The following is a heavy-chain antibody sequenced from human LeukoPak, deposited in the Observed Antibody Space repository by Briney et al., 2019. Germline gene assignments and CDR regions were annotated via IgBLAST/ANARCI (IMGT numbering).Heavy chain of an antibody. D-gene: IGHD3-10*01. CDR1: GFTFTDYA. Sequence: SGGSLRLSCTASGFTFTDYAMSWVRQAPGEGLEWVSAISGDGGGYTYYADSVKGRFTISRVNSKNTLYLEMNSLRAEDTAVYYCAKDLTSGSGSYDYWGQGTLVTVSS. V-gene: IGHV3-23*01. CDR2: ISGDGGGYT. J-gene: IGHJ4*02. CDR3: AKDLTSGSGSYDY.